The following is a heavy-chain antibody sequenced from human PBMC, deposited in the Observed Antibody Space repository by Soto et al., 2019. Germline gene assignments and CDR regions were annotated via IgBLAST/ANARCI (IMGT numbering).Heavy chain of an antibody. CDR2: ISYDGSNK. CDR1: GFTFSSYG. Sequence: GGSLRLSCAASGFTFSSYGMHWVRQAPGKGLEWVAVISYDGSNKYYADSVKGRFTISRDNSKNTLYLQMNSLRAEDTAVYYCAKDQWDYIWGSYRQSSFDYWGQGTLVTVSS. D-gene: IGHD3-16*02. J-gene: IGHJ4*02. V-gene: IGHV3-30*18. CDR3: AKDQWDYIWGSYRQSSFDY.